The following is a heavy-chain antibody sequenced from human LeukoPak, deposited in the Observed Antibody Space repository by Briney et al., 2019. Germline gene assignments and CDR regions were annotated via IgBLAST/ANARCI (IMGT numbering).Heavy chain of an antibody. V-gene: IGHV3-21*06. Sequence: TGGSLRLSCAASGFTFSNYNFYWVRQAPGKGLEWVSSISSTSSYIYYADSVKGRFTISRDNAKNSLYLQMNSLRAEDTAVYYCARDQQPWDYFDYWGQGTLVTVSS. CDR2: ISSTSSYI. J-gene: IGHJ4*02. CDR3: ARDQQPWDYFDY. CDR1: GFTFSNYN. D-gene: IGHD6-13*01.